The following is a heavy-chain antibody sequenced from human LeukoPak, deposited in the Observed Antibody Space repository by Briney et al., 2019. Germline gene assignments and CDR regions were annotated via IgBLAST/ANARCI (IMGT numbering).Heavy chain of an antibody. CDR1: GGSISGYY. D-gene: IGHD2/OR15-2a*01. J-gene: IGHJ3*02. V-gene: IGHV4-59*01. Sequence: SETLSLTCTVSGGSISGYYWSWIRQPPGKGLEWIGYIYDSGTTNYNPSLKSRVTISVDTATNQFSLKLRSVTAADTAVYYCARDFSAAFDIWGQGTMVTVSS. CDR3: ARDFSAAFDI. CDR2: IYDSGTT.